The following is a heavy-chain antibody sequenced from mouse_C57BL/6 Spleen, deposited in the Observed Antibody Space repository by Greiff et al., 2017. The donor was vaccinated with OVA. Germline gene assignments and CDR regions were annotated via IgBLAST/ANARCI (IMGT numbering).Heavy chain of an antibody. V-gene: IGHV1-69*01. J-gene: IGHJ3*01. D-gene: IGHD2-4*01. CDR1: GYTFTSYW. CDR2: IDPSDSYT. CDR3: ARAHYDPFAY. Sequence: QVQLQQPGAELVMPGASVKLSCKASGYTFTSYWMHWVKQRPGQGLEWIGEIDPSDSYTNYNQKFKGKSTLTVDKSSSTAYMQLSSLTSEDSAVYYCARAHYDPFAYWGQGTLVTVSA.